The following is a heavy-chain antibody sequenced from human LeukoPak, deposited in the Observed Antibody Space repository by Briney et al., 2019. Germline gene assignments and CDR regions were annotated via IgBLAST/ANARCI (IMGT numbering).Heavy chain of an antibody. V-gene: IGHV4-59*01. Sequence: PSETLSLTCTVSGGSISTYYWSWIRQPPGKGLHWIGYVYYSGSTNYNPSLKSRVTISADTSKNQFSLKLSSVTAADTAVYYCARLLANYGDFVYYYYMDVWGKGTTVTVSS. CDR1: GGSISTYY. CDR3: ARLLANYGDFVYYYYMDV. J-gene: IGHJ6*03. CDR2: VYYSGST. D-gene: IGHD4-17*01.